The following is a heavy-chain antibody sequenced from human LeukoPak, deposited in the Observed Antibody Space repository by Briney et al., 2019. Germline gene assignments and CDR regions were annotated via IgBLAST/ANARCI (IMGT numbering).Heavy chain of an antibody. CDR2: IGPNSGGT. CDR3: ARDREGLAYFDF. J-gene: IGHJ4*02. V-gene: IGHV1-2*02. CDR1: GYTFTGKF. Sequence: ASVRVSCKASGYTFTGKFRHWVRQAPGRGLEWMGWIGPNSGGTDYAQKFQGRVTMTRDTSIATAYMDLSRLISDDTAVYYCARDREGLAYFDFWGQGTLVTVSS. D-gene: IGHD3/OR15-3a*01.